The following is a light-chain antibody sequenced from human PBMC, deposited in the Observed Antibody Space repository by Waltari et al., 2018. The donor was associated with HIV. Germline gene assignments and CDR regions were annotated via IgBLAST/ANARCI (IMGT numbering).Light chain of an antibody. CDR2: WAS. Sequence: DIVMTQSPDSLAVSLGERAIINCKSSQSVLYSSNNKNYLAWYQQKPGQPPKLLIYWASTRESGVPDRFSGSGSGTDITLTISSLQAEDVAVYYCQQYYSTPWTFGQGTKVEIK. J-gene: IGKJ1*01. V-gene: IGKV4-1*01. CDR1: QSVLYSSNNKNY. CDR3: QQYYSTPWT.